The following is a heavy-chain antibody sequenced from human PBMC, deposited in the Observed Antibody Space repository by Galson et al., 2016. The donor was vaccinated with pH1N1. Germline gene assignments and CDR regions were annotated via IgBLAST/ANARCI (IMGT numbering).Heavy chain of an antibody. CDR3: AHNNYGDYVNWFDP. Sequence: SGFSLSTNGVGVGWIRQPPGKALEWLAVIYWNDDKRYSPSLKSRLTITKDTSKNQVVLTMTSMDPVDTATYYCAHNNYGDYVNWFDPWGQGTLVTVSS. J-gene: IGHJ5*02. CDR2: IYWNDDK. D-gene: IGHD4-17*01. CDR1: GFSLSTNGVG. V-gene: IGHV2-5*01.